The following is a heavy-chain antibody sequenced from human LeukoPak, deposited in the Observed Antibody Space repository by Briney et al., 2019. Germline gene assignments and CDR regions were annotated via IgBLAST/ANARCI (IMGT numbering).Heavy chain of an antibody. CDR1: GYTFTGYY. CDR2: INPNSGGT. J-gene: IGHJ4*02. V-gene: IGHV1-2*02. D-gene: IGHD6-19*01. CDR3: ARDGGQWLDEDYYFDY. Sequence: ASVKVSCKASGYTFTGYYMHWVRQAPGQGLEWMGWINPNSGGTNYAQKFQGRVTMTRDTSISTAYMELSRLRSDDTAVYYCARDGGQWLDEDYYFDYWGQGTLVIVSS.